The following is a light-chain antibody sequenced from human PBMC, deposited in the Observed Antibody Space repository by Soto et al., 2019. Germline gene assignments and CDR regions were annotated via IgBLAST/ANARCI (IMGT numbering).Light chain of an antibody. CDR3: QQYGSSRT. CDR2: GAS. Sequence: EIVLTQSPGTLSLSPGERATLPCRASQSVSSSYLAWYQQKPGQAPRLLIYGASSRATGIPDRFSGSGSGTDFPLIISRLEPEDFAVYYCQQYGSSRTFGQGTNVEIK. J-gene: IGKJ1*01. CDR1: QSVSSSY. V-gene: IGKV3-20*01.